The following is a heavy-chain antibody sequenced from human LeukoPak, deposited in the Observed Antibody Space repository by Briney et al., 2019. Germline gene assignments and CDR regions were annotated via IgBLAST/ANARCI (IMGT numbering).Heavy chain of an antibody. CDR3: AIKTSEYYYGSGSNFQH. CDR1: GFTFSSYW. J-gene: IGHJ1*01. V-gene: IGHV3-30*03. Sequence: GGSLRLSCAASGFTFSSYWMSWVRQAPGKGLEWVAVISYDGSNKYYADSVKGRFTISRDNSKNTLYLQMNSLRAEDTAVYYCAIKTSEYYYGSGSNFQHWGQGTLVTVSS. CDR2: ISYDGSNK. D-gene: IGHD3-10*01.